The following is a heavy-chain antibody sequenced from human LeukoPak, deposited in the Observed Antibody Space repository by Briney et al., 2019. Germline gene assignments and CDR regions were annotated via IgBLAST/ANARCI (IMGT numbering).Heavy chain of an antibody. CDR3: ARADLVGATTAAFDI. CDR2: IYPGDSDT. V-gene: IGHV5-51*01. D-gene: IGHD1-26*01. J-gene: IGHJ3*02. CDR1: GSSFTSYW. Sequence: LGASLQISCQGSGSSFTSYWIGWVRPLPGKGLEWMGIIYPGDSDTRYSPSFQGQVTISADKSISTAYLQWSSLKASDTAMYYCARADLVGATTAAFDIWGQGTMVTVSS.